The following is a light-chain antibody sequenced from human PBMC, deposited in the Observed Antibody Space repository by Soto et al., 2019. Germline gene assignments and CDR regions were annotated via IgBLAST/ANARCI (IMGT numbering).Light chain of an antibody. CDR3: HQYYSSPHT. CDR1: QSVDSRF. J-gene: IGKJ2*01. V-gene: IGKV3-20*01. Sequence: EIVLTQSPGTLSLSPGERATVSCRASQSVDSRFFGWYQQKFGRAPRLLIYSASSRATGFPDRVSGSGSGTDLTLTITRLEPADFAVYYCHQYYSSPHTFGQGTNLEIK. CDR2: SAS.